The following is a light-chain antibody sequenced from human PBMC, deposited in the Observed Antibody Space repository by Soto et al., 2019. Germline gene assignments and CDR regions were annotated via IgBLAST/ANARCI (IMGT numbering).Light chain of an antibody. J-gene: IGLJ1*01. CDR3: TSYTATNTYV. V-gene: IGLV2-14*01. CDR2: EVS. Sequence: QSALTQPASVPGSPGQSIAISCTGTSSDVGGYDYVSWYQQHPGKAPKLMIYEVSGRPSGISNRFSGSKSGNTASLTISGLQAEDEADYFCTSYTATNTYVFGTGTKVTVL. CDR1: SSDVGGYDY.